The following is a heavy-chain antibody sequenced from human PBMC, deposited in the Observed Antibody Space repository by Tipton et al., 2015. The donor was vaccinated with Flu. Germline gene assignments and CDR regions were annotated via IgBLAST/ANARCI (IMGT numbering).Heavy chain of an antibody. CDR2: IREDGGEK. V-gene: IGHV3-7*01. D-gene: IGHD2-8*01. CDR1: GFNFSIYW. CDR3: ARDNGPCTNGVCGYWGQGTY. Sequence: SMRLSCAASGFNFSIYWMTWVRQAPGKGLEWVANIREDGGEKYYVDSVKGRFTISRDNAKNALYLQMNNLRAEDTAIYYCARDNGPCTNGVCGYWGQGTYWGQGTLVTVSS. J-gene: IGHJ4*02.